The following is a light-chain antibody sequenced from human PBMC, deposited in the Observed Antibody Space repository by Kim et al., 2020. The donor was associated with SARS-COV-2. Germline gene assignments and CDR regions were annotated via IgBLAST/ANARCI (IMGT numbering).Light chain of an antibody. V-gene: IGKV3-15*01. J-gene: IGKJ2*01. CDR3: QHHDTGPYT. CDR1: QSDSSN. CDR2: DAC. Sequence: SVATGDRVPQSWTASQSDSSNVAWDQQKPGQAPQLIIYDACNRDTGNPARLSGRGSGTEFTLTISSLKSEDFVIYSCQHHDTGPYTFGQGTKLEI.